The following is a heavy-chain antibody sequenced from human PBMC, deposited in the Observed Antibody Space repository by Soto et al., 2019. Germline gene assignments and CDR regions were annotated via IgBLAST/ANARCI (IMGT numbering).Heavy chain of an antibody. J-gene: IGHJ6*02. CDR1: GYTFTSYY. CDR3: ARVFYSSYPIAFPAPKVYDHCMDV. D-gene: IGHD6-6*01. CDR2: INPSGGST. V-gene: IGHV1-46*01. Sequence: QVQLVQSGAEVKKPGASVKVSCKASGYTFTSYYMNWVRQAPGQGLEWMGIINPSGGSTTYAQKFQGRGTMTRDTSTNTVYMELSSLRSEDTAVYYCARVFYSSYPIAFPAPKVYDHCMDVWGQGTTVTVSS.